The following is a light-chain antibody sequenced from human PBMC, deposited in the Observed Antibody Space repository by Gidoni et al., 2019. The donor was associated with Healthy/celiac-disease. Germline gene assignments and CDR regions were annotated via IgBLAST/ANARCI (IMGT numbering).Light chain of an antibody. CDR2: DNN. CDR3: GTWDNNLGV. Sequence: QSVLTQPPSVSAAPGQKVTISCSGSSSNIGNDYVSWYQQLPGTAPKLLIYDNNKRPSGIPDRFSGSKSGTSATLGITGLQTGDEADYYCGTWDNNLGVFGGGTKLTVL. CDR1: SSNIGNDY. V-gene: IGLV1-51*01. J-gene: IGLJ3*02.